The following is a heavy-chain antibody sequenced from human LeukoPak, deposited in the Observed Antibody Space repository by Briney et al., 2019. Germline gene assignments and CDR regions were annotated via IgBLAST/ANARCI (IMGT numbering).Heavy chain of an antibody. J-gene: IGHJ3*02. CDR2: IYSDGAF. CDR1: DGSISSFY. CDR3: ARVSVVDAFDI. V-gene: IGHV4-4*07. Sequence: SETLSLTCTVSDGSISSFYWSWIRQPAGKGLEWIGRIYSDGAFSYNPSLRSRVTMSVDTSKSQFSLKVRSVTAADTAVYYYARVSVVDAFDIWGQGTMVSVSS. D-gene: IGHD2-2*01.